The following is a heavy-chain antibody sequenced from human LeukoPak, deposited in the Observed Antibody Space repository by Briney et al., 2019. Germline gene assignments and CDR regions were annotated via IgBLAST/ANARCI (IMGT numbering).Heavy chain of an antibody. CDR2: IYTSGTT. V-gene: IGHV4-61*02. D-gene: IGHD1-26*01. Sequence: SQTLSLTCNVSGVSIRSGSYYWSWIRQPAGKGLEWIGRIYTSGTTNYNPSLKSRVTISVDTSKNQFSLKLSSVTAADTAVYYCARHSPVGIYYFDYWGQGTLVTVSS. CDR1: GVSIRSGSYY. J-gene: IGHJ4*02. CDR3: ARHSPVGIYYFDY.